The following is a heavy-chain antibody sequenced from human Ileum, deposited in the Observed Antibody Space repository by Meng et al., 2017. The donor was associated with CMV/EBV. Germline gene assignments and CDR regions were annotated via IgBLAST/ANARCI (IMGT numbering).Heavy chain of an antibody. V-gene: IGHV3-33*06. J-gene: IGHJ1*01. CDR2: IWYDGNKK. CDR1: TFSNYG. D-gene: IGHD2-2*01. CDR3: AKDYTHFCTSTTCYPPEH. Sequence: TFSNYGIHWVRQATGKGLEWVAVIWYDGNKKFYADSVKGRFTISRDNSKNTVYLQMNSLRGEDTAVYYCAKDYTHFCTSTTCYPPEHWGQGTLVTVSS.